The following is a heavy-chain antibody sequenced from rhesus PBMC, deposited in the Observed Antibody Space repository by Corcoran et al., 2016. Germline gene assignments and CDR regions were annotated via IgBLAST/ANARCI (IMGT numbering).Heavy chain of an antibody. Sequence: QVQLQESGPGLVKPSETLSLTFAVSGGSISSSNWWSWIRQPPGKGLDGLGYISGSSGSTYYNPSLKSRVTISTDTSKNQFSLKLSSVTAADTAVYYCASSYQARLFGLVIDAFDFWGQGLRVTVSS. CDR2: ISGSSGST. CDR1: GGSISSSNW. J-gene: IGHJ3*01. CDR3: ASSYQARLFGLVIDAFDF. V-gene: IGHV4-65*01. D-gene: IGHD3-3*01.